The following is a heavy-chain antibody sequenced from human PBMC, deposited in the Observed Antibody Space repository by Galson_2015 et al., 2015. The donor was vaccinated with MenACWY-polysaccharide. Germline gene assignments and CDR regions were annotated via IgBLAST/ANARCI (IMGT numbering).Heavy chain of an antibody. CDR2: IGTAADT. D-gene: IGHD6-25*01. Sequence: SLRLSCAASGFTFSSSDIHWVRQVTGKGLEWVSAIGTAADTYYSASVKGRFTISRENAKSSVYLQMTSLRAGDTAVYYCARESSGSHGAFDVWGQGTMVTVSP. J-gene: IGHJ3*01. CDR3: ARESSGSHGAFDV. V-gene: IGHV3-13*01. CDR1: GFTFSSSD.